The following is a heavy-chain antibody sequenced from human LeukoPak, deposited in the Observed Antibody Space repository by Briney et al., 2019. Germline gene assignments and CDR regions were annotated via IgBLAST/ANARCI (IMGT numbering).Heavy chain of an antibody. CDR2: IYYTAGA. Sequence: SETLSLTCTVSGASMRSETHYWSWLRQHPGKGPEWIAYIYYTAGAYYNPSLESRVSISSDASENQFSLKLSSVTAADTAVYYCARGRRELKYAPDYWGQGTLVTVSS. CDR1: GASMRSETHY. D-gene: IGHD2-2*01. CDR3: ARGRRELKYAPDY. V-gene: IGHV4-31*03. J-gene: IGHJ4*02.